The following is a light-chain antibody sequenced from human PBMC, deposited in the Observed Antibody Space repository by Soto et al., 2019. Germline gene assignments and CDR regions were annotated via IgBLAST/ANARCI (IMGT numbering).Light chain of an antibody. CDR3: QQYGSSPLFT. Sequence: IVLTQSPGTLSLSPGERATLSCRASQSISSSYLAWYQQKPGQAPRLLIYGASSRATGIPDRFSGSGSGTDFTLTISRLEPEDFAVYYCQQYGSSPLFTFGPGTKVDIK. J-gene: IGKJ3*01. CDR1: QSISSSY. CDR2: GAS. V-gene: IGKV3-20*01.